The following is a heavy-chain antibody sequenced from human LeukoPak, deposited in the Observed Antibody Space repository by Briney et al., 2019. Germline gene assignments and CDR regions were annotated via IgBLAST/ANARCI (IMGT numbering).Heavy chain of an antibody. CDR3: ARVPGDYYYYYYMDV. V-gene: IGHV3-7*01. Sequence: GGSLRLSCAASGFTFSSYSMNWVRQAPGKGLEWVANIKQDGSEKYYVDSVKGRFTISRDNAKNSLYLQMNSLRAEDTAVYYCARVPGDYYYYYYMDVWGKGTTVTVSS. J-gene: IGHJ6*03. CDR1: GFTFSSYS. CDR2: IKQDGSEK.